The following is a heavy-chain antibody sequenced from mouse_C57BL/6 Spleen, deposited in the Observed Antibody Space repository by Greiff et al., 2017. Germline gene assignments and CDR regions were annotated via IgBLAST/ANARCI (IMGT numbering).Heavy chain of an antibody. CDR3: ARNSNSQAWFAY. D-gene: IGHD2-5*01. CDR2: ISSGSSTI. Sequence: EVQGVESGGGLVKPGGSLKLSCAASGFTFSDYGMYWVRQAPEKGLEWVAYISSGSSTIYYADTVKGRFTISRDNAKNTLFLQMSSLKSEDTAMXYCARNSNSQAWFAYWGQGTLVTVSA. J-gene: IGHJ3*01. CDR1: GFTFSDYG. V-gene: IGHV5-17*01.